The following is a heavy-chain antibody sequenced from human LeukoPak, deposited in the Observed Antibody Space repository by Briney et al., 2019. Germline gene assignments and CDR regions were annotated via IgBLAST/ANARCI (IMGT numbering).Heavy chain of an antibody. CDR2: IYGGDSDT. V-gene: IGHV5-51*01. CDR3: ARRLKYSGFDSPFDS. CDR1: GYRFINHW. D-gene: IGHD5-12*01. J-gene: IGHJ4*02. Sequence: GESLKISCKASGYRFINHWIGWVRQMPGKGLEGMGIIYGGDSDTRYRPSFQGQVTISAASSINTASLQWNSLKASDTAIYYCARRLKYSGFDSPFDSWGQETLVPVSS.